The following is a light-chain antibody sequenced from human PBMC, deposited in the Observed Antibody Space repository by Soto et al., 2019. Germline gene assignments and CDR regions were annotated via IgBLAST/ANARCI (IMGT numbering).Light chain of an antibody. J-gene: IGKJ4*01. Sequence: EVVLTQSPATLSLSPGERATLSCRASQRVSSYWVWYQQKPGQAPRLLIYDASNRATGIPARLSGSGSGTGFTLTIDSLHPEEFAVYYYSHHSNWPLPFGEGTKVEIK. V-gene: IGKV3-11*01. CDR2: DAS. CDR1: QRVSSY. CDR3: SHHSNWPLP.